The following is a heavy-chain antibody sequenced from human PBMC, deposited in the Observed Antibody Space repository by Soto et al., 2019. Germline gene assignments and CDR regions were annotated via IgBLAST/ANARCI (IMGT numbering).Heavy chain of an antibody. CDR2: ISSSGSTI. D-gene: IGHD2-15*01. Sequence: GGSLRLSCAASGFSSYEMNWVRQAPGKGLEWVSYISSSGSTIFYADSVKGRFTISRDNAKNSLYLQMNSLRAEATAVYYCARVNLHVIVPNFDYRGQGTLVTVSS. CDR1: GFSSYE. J-gene: IGHJ4*02. V-gene: IGHV3-48*03. CDR3: ARVNLHVIVPNFDY.